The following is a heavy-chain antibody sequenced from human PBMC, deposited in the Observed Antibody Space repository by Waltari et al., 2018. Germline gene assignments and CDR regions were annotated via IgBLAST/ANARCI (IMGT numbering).Heavy chain of an antibody. CDR1: GFTFNYYW. Sequence: EVQLVEAGGGLVQHGGSLRLSCAAPGFTFNYYWVHWVRQAPGKGLEWLANIKGDGSMTYYSDSVRGRFTISRDNAKNSVFLQMNSLTAEDTAVYYCWANDYWGQGTLVTVSS. J-gene: IGHJ4*02. CDR3: WANDY. CDR2: IKGDGSMT. V-gene: IGHV3-7*01.